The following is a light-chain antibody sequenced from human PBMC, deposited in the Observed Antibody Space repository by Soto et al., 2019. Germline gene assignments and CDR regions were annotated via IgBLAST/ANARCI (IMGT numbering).Light chain of an antibody. J-gene: IGLJ1*01. CDR2: EVT. V-gene: IGLV2-8*01. Sequence: QSALAQPPSASGSPGQSVTISCTGTGSDVGAYNYVSWFQHHPGNAPKLMIYEVTKRPSGVPDRFSGSKSGNTASLTVSGLQVEDEAEYYCLLSYNGPYVFGPGTKLTVL. CDR1: GSDVGAYNY. CDR3: LLSYNGPYV.